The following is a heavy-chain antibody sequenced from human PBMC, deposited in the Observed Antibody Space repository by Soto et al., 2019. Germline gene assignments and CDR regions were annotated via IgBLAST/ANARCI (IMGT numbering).Heavy chain of an antibody. CDR2: IVVGSGNT. D-gene: IGHD6-13*01. V-gene: IGHV1-58*01. CDR3: AAVMGSSSWTDY. CDR1: GFTFTSSA. J-gene: IGHJ4*02. Sequence: QMQLVQSGPEVKKPGTSVKVSCKASGFTFTSSAVQWVRQARGQRLEWIGWIVVGSGNTNYAQKFQERVTITRDMSTSTAYMELSSLRSEDTAVYYCAAVMGSSSWTDYWGQGTLVTVSS.